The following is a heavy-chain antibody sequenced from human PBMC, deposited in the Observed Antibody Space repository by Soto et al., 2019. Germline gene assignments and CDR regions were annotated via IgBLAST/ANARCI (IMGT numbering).Heavy chain of an antibody. Sequence: QVQLQQWGAGLLKPSETLSLTCAVYGGSFSGYYWSWIRQPPGKGLEWIGEINHSGSTNYNPSLKSRVTISVDTSKNQFSLKLSSVTAADTAVYYCARDRGYSSSSLDYWGQGTLVTVSS. CDR1: GGSFSGYY. J-gene: IGHJ4*02. CDR2: INHSGST. CDR3: ARDRGYSSSSLDY. D-gene: IGHD6-6*01. V-gene: IGHV4-34*01.